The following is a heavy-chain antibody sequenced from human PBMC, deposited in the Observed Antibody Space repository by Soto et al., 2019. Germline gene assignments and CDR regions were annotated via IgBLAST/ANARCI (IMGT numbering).Heavy chain of an antibody. J-gene: IGHJ4*02. CDR3: AKAFWAVAGTRYLDY. D-gene: IGHD6-19*01. CDR2: ISGSGDST. Sequence: HPGGSLRLSCAASGFTFSSYAMSWARQAPGKGLEWVSVISGSGDSTYYADSVKGRFTISRDNSRNTLYLQMNSLRAEDTAVYYCAKAFWAVAGTRYLDYWGQGTLVTVSS. V-gene: IGHV3-23*01. CDR1: GFTFSSYA.